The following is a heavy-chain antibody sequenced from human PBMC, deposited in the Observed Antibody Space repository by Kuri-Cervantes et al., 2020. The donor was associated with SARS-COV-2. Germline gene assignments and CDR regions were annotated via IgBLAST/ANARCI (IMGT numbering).Heavy chain of an antibody. Sequence: GGSLRLSCAASGFTFSSYSMNWVRQAPGKGLEWVSYISSSGSVIYQAESVEGRFSIFRDNARNSVYLQMNSLRAEDTAVYYCAKMEGGFLEWTWIDYWGQGTLVTVSS. V-gene: IGHV3-48*04. J-gene: IGHJ4*02. CDR1: GFTFSSYS. D-gene: IGHD3-3*01. CDR2: ISSSGSVI. CDR3: AKMEGGFLEWTWIDY.